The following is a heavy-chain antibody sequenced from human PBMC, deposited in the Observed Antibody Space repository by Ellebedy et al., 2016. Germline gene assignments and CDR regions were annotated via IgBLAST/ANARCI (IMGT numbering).Heavy chain of an antibody. V-gene: IGHV1-69*04. J-gene: IGHJ4*02. CDR2: IIPILGIA. Sequence: ASVKVSCKASGGTFSSYAISWVRQPPGQGLEWMGRIIPILGIANYAQKFQGRVTITADKSTSTAYMELSSLRSEDTAVYYCARVGPSSSGRPDYWGQGNLVTVSS. CDR3: ARVGPSSSGRPDY. CDR1: GGTFSSYA. D-gene: IGHD6-19*01.